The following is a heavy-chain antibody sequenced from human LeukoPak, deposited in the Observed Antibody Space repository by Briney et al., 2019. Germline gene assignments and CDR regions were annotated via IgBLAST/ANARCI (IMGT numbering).Heavy chain of an antibody. D-gene: IGHD2-2*01. J-gene: IGHJ5*02. CDR1: GGSISSYY. CDR3: ARGIVVVPAAMVIGWFDP. V-gene: IGHV4-59*01. CDR2: IYYSGST. Sequence: SETLSLTCTVSGGSISSYYWSWIRQPPGKGLEWIGYIYYSGSTNYNPSLKSRGTISVDTSKNQFSLKLSSVTAADTAVYYCARGIVVVPAAMVIGWFDPWGQGTLVTVSS.